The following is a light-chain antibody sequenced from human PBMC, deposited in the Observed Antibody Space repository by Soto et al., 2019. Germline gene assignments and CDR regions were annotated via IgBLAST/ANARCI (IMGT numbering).Light chain of an antibody. CDR1: QTVRNNY. CDR2: DAS. CDR3: QQRSNWIT. Sequence: EFVLTQSPGTLSLSPGERATLSCRASQTVRNNYLAWYQQKPGQAPRLLIYDASYRATGTPARFSGSGSGTDFTLTISSLEPEDFAIYYCQQRSNWITFGQGTRLEIK. V-gene: IGKV3-11*01. J-gene: IGKJ5*01.